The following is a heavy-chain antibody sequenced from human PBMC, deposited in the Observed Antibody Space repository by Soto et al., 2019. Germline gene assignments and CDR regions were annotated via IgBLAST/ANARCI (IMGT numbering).Heavy chain of an antibody. Sequence: EVQLVESGGGLVQPGGPLRLSCVASGFTFSDYDMNWVRQAPGKGLEWVSFISGRSNTIYYADSVKGRFTISRDNAKNSLDLLMNSLRAEDTAVYYCAREGDGSGFFSDCWGQGTLVTVSS. CDR3: AREGDGSGFFSDC. CDR2: ISGRSNTI. CDR1: GFTFSDYD. D-gene: IGHD3-22*01. V-gene: IGHV3-48*01. J-gene: IGHJ4*02.